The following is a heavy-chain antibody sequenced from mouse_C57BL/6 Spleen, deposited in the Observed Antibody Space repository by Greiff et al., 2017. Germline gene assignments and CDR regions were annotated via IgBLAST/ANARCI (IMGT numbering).Heavy chain of an antibody. Sequence: VQLQQSGPELAKPGASVKISCKASGYSFTDYNMNWVKQSNGKSLEWIGEINPNNGTTSYNQKFKGKATLTADQSSSTAYMQLNSLTSEDSAVXYSAGSLDGVRFAYWGQGKLVTVYA. CDR2: INPNNGTT. D-gene: IGHD2-3*01. V-gene: IGHV1-39*01. CDR1: GYSFTDYN. CDR3: AGSLDGVRFAY. J-gene: IGHJ3*01.